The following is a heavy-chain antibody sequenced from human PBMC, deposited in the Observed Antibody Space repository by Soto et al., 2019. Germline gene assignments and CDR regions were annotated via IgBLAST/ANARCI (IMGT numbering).Heavy chain of an antibody. D-gene: IGHD1-26*01. V-gene: IGHV1-2*02. CDR1: GCTFTGYY. J-gene: IGHJ4*02. CDR3: ASPSYSGSYYDFDY. Sequence: ASVKVSCKACGCTFTGYYMHWVRQAPGQGLEWMGWINPNSGGTNYAQKFQGRVTMTRDTSISTAYMELSRLRSDDTAVYYCASPSYSGSYYDFDYWGQGTLVTVSS. CDR2: INPNSGGT.